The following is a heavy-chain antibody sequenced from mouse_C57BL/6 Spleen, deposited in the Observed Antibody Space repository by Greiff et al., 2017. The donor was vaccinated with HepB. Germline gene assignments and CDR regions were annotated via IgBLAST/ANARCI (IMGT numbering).Heavy chain of an antibody. CDR3: ARSWDVYFDY. V-gene: IGHV5-6*01. CDR2: ISSGGSYT. J-gene: IGHJ2*01. CDR1: GFTLSSYG. D-gene: IGHD4-1*01. Sequence: EVMLVESGGDLVKPGGSLKLSCAASGFTLSSYGMSWVRQTPDKRLEWVATISSGGSYTYYPDSVKGRFTISRDNAKNTLYLQMSSLKSEDTAMYYCARSWDVYFDYWGQGTTLTVSS.